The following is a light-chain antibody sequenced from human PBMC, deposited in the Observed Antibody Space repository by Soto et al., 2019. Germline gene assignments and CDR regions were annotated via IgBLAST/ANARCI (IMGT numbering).Light chain of an antibody. V-gene: IGLV2-23*01. CDR1: SSDVGSYKF. CDR2: EGD. J-gene: IGLJ1*01. CDR3: CSYAHSDTHDDV. Sequence: QSVLTQPASVSGSPGQSITISCTGISSDVGSYKFVSWYQHHPGKAPKLMIFEGDKRPSGVSDRFSASKSGTTASLTISGLQPEDEADYYCCSYAHSDTHDDVFGTGTKLTVL.